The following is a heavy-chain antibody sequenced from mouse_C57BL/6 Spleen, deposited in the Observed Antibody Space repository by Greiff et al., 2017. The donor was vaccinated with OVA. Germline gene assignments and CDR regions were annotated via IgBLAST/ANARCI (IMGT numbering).Heavy chain of an antibody. J-gene: IGHJ4*01. CDR2: IWWDDDK. V-gene: IGHV8-8*01. Sequence: QVTLKVSGPGILQPSQTLSLTCSFSGFSLSTYGMGVGWIRQPSGKGLEWLAHIWWDDDKYNNTALKCQLTVSQATAKNHVFLNIANVDTAATATYFCARIYDYLYAMDYWGQGTSLTVSS. CDR1: GFSLSTYGMG. D-gene: IGHD2-4*01. CDR3: ARIYDYLYAMDY.